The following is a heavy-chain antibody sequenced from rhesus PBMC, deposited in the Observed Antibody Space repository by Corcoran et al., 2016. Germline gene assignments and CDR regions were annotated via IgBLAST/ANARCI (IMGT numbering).Heavy chain of an antibody. J-gene: IGHJ4*01. D-gene: IGHD3-34*01. Sequence: QVQLQESGPGLVKPSETLSLTCAVSGGSFSGGYYWGWMRQHPGKGRGGCGNIYGNSAGADNHPPLKTRVSITKDTSRTQFSLKLRSVTAADAAVYYCARDGWGDYYYWGQGVLVTVSS. CDR3: ARDGWGDYYY. V-gene: IGHV4S7*01. CDR2: IYGNSAGA. CDR1: GGSFSGGYY.